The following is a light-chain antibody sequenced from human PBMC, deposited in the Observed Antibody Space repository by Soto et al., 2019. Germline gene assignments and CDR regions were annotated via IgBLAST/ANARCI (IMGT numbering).Light chain of an antibody. CDR3: QQYNSYSLTWT. J-gene: IGKJ1*01. Sequence: DIQMTQSPSTLSASVGDRFTITCRASHSISSWLAWYQQKPGKAPKLLIYDASSLESGVPSRFSGSGSGTEFTLTISSLQPDDFATYYCQQYNSYSLTWTFGQGTKVDI. V-gene: IGKV1-5*01. CDR2: DAS. CDR1: HSISSW.